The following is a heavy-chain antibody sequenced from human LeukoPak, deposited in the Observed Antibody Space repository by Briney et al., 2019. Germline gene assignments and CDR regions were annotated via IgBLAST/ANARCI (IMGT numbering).Heavy chain of an antibody. CDR1: GGSFSGYN. Sequence: SETLSLTCAVYGGSFSGYNWSWIRQPPGKGLEWIGENNHSGSTNYKPSLKSRVTISVDTSKNQFSLMLSSVTAADTAVYYCARALGSYSGYDYYWFDPWGQGTLVTVSS. V-gene: IGHV4-34*01. CDR3: ARALGSYSGYDYYWFDP. J-gene: IGHJ5*02. CDR2: NNHSGST. D-gene: IGHD5-12*01.